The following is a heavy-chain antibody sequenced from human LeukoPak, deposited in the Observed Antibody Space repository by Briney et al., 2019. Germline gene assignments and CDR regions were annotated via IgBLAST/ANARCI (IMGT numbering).Heavy chain of an antibody. CDR3: AKHWDTAMPRGYFDY. D-gene: IGHD5-18*01. J-gene: IGHJ4*02. V-gene: IGHV3-23*01. Sequence: GGSLRLSCAASGFTFISYSMSWVRQAPGKGLEWVSAISGSGGSTYYADSVKGRFTISRDNSKNTLYLQMNSLRAEDTAVYYCAKHWDTAMPRGYFDYWGQGTLVTVSS. CDR2: ISGSGGST. CDR1: GFTFISYS.